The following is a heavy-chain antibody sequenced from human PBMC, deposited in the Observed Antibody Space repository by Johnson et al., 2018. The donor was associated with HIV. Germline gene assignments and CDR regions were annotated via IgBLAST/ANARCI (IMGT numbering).Heavy chain of an antibody. J-gene: IGHJ3*02. D-gene: IGHD4-11*01. CDR2: ISYDGSNK. CDR3: ARVGYSNYGGGAFDI. V-gene: IGHV3-30*04. CDR1: GFTFSSYA. Sequence: QVLLVESGGGLVQPGGSLRLSCAASGFTFSSYAMHWVRQAPGKGLEWVAVISYDGSNKYYADSVKGRFTISRDNSKNTLYLQMNILRAEDTAVYYCARVGYSNYGGGAFDIWGQGTMVTVSS.